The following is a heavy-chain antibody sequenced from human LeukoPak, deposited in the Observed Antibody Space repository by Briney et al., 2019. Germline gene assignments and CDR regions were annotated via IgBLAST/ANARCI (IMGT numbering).Heavy chain of an antibody. J-gene: IGHJ5*02. CDR3: ARATTPYYYDSPRGDWFDP. CDR2: ISSSGSTI. D-gene: IGHD3-22*01. V-gene: IGHV3-11*04. Sequence: SGGSLRLSCAASGFTFSDYYMSWIRQAPGKGLEWVSYISSSGSTIYYADSVKGRFTISRDNAKNSLYLQMNSLRAEDTAVYYCARATTPYYYDSPRGDWFDPWGQGTLVTVSS. CDR1: GFTFSDYY.